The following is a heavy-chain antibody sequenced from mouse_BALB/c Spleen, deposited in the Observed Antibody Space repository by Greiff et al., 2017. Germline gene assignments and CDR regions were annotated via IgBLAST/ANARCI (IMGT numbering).Heavy chain of an antibody. J-gene: IGHJ1*01. CDR1: GFTFSSYA. D-gene: IGHD1-1*01. CDR2: ISSGGSA. CDR3: AREGGSSYGDWYFDV. Sequence: EVQVVESGGGLVKPGGSLKLSCAASGFTFSSYAMSWVRQTPEKRLEWVASISSGGSAYYPDSVKGRFTISRDNARNILYLQMSSLRSEDTAMYYCAREGGSSYGDWYFDVWGAGTTVTVSS. V-gene: IGHV5-6-5*01.